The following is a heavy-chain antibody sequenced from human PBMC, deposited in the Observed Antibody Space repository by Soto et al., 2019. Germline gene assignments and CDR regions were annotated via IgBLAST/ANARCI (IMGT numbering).Heavy chain of an antibody. CDR1: GYAFTSYA. J-gene: IGHJ6*02. D-gene: IGHD6-13*01. CDR3: SRDGEGESSPLYYYYGMDV. V-gene: IGHV1-3*01. CDR2: INAGNGNT. Sequence: ASVKVSCKASGYAFTSYAMHWVRQAPGQRLEWMGWINAGNGNTKYSQKFQGRVTITRDTSASTAYMELSSLRSEDTAVYYCSRDGEGESSPLYYYYGMDVWGQGTTVTVS.